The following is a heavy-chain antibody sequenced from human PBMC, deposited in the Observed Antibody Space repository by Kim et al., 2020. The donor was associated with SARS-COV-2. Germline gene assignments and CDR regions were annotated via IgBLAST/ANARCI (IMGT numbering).Heavy chain of an antibody. Sequence: GGSLRLSCAASGFTFSSYSMNWVRQAPGKGLEWVSYISSSSSTIYYADSVKGRFTISRDNAKNSLYLQMNSLRDEDTAVYYCARVGGYSYARGYFDYWGQGTLVTVSS. D-gene: IGHD5-18*01. CDR1: GFTFSSYS. J-gene: IGHJ4*02. CDR3: ARVGGYSYARGYFDY. CDR2: ISSSSSTI. V-gene: IGHV3-48*02.